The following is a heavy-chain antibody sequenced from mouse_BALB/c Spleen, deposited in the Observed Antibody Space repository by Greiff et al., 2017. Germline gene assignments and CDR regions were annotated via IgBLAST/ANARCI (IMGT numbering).Heavy chain of an antibody. V-gene: IGHV5-17*02. D-gene: IGHD1-2*01. Sequence: EVKLMESGGGLVQPGGSRKLSCAASGFTFSSFGMHWVRQALEKGLEWVAYISSGSSTIYYADTVKGRFTISRDNPKNTLFLQMTSLRSEDTAMYYCARDHYFYAMDYWGQGTSVTVSS. CDR1: GFTFSSFG. CDR2: ISSGSSTI. J-gene: IGHJ4*01. CDR3: ARDHYFYAMDY.